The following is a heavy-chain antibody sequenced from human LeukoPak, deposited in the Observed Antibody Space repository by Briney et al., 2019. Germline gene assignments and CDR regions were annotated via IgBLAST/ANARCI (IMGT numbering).Heavy chain of an antibody. Sequence: GGSLRLSCAASGFTFSSYGMHWVRQAPGKGLEWVAVISYDGSNKYYTDSVKGRFTISRDNSKNTLYLQMNSLRAEDTAVYYCAKDRLTIFGVVIPELNYWGQGTLVTVSS. CDR3: AKDRLTIFGVVIPELNY. J-gene: IGHJ4*02. V-gene: IGHV3-30*18. CDR2: ISYDGSNK. CDR1: GFTFSSYG. D-gene: IGHD3-3*01.